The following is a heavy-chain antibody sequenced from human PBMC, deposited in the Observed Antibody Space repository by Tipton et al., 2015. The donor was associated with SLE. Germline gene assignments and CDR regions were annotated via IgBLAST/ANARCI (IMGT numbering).Heavy chain of an antibody. J-gene: IGHJ4*02. D-gene: IGHD1-26*01. Sequence: LRLXCTVSGGSISSYYWSWIRQPPGKGLEWIGYIYYSGSTNYSPSLKSRVTISVDTSKNQFSLKLSSVTAADTAVYYCARGGYLYSGGFDYWGQGILVTVSS. V-gene: IGHV4-59*01. CDR1: GGSISSYY. CDR2: IYYSGST. CDR3: ARGGYLYSGGFDY.